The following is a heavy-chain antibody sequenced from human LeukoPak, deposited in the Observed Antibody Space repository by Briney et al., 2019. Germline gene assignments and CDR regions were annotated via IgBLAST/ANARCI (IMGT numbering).Heavy chain of an antibody. CDR2: IYHSGST. Sequence: PSETLSLTCTVSGGSISSDGYYWSWIRQPPGKGLEWIGYIYHSGSTYYNPSLKSRVTISVDTSKNQFSLKLSSVTAADTALYYCARVNWGFSSDYWGQGTLVTVSS. D-gene: IGHD7-27*01. J-gene: IGHJ4*02. CDR3: ARVNWGFSSDY. CDR1: GGSISSDGYY. V-gene: IGHV4-30-2*01.